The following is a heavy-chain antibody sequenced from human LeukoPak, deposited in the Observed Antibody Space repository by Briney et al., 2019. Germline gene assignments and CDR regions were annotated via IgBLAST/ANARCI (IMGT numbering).Heavy chain of an antibody. J-gene: IGHJ4*02. CDR1: GGSISSYY. CDR3: ARRAYSSGWYYFDY. V-gene: IGHV4-59*01. CDR2: IYYSGST. Sequence: PSETLSLTCTVSGGSISSYYWSWIRQPPGKGLEWIGYIYYSGSTNYNPSLKSRVTISVDTSKNQFSLKLNSVTAADTAVYYCARRAYSSGWYYFDYWGKGTLVTVSS. D-gene: IGHD6-19*01.